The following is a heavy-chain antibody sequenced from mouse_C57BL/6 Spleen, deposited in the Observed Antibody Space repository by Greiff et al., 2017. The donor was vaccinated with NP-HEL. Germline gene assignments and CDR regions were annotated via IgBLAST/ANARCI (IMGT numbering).Heavy chain of an antibody. CDR3: ARQSVVATYYFDY. Sequence: EVKVVESGGDLVKPGGSLKLSCAASGFTFSSYGMSWVRQTPDKRLEWVATISSGGSYTYYPDSVKGRFTISRDNAKNTLYLQMSSLKSEDTAMYYCARQSVVATYYFDYWGQGTTLTVSS. V-gene: IGHV5-6*01. D-gene: IGHD1-1*01. J-gene: IGHJ2*01. CDR2: ISSGGSYT. CDR1: GFTFSSYG.